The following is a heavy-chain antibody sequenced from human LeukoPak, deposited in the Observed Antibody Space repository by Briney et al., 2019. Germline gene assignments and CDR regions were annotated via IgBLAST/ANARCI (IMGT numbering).Heavy chain of an antibody. CDR3: ASGFVRVGAHIIDY. Sequence: ASVKVSFKVSEYTLTELSMHCVRQAPGKGLEWMGGFDPEDGETIYAQKFQGRVTMTEDTSTDTAYMELSSLRSEDTAVYYCASGFVRVGAHIIDYWGQGTLVTVSS. J-gene: IGHJ4*02. CDR1: EYTLTELS. V-gene: IGHV1-24*01. CDR2: FDPEDGET. D-gene: IGHD1-26*01.